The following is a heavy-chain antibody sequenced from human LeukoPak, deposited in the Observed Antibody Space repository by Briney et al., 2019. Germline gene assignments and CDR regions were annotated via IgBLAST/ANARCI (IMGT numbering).Heavy chain of an antibody. CDR1: GFTFSSYW. Sequence: GGSLRLSCAASGFTFSSYWMHWVRQAPGKGLVWVSRINSDGYSTSYADSVKGRFTISRDNAKNTLYLQMNSLRAEDTAVYYCASPYSGSYCGFDYWGQGTLVTVSS. D-gene: IGHD1-26*01. CDR2: INSDGYST. V-gene: IGHV3-74*01. CDR3: ASPYSGSYCGFDY. J-gene: IGHJ4*02.